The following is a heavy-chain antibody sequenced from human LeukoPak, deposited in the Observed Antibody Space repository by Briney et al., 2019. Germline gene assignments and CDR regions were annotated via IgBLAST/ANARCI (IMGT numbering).Heavy chain of an antibody. Sequence: GESLKISCKGSGYSFTSYWIGWVRQMPGKGREWMGIIYPVDSDTRYSPSFQGQVTISADESISTAYLQWSSLKASDTAMYYCAGLGGLTVTTNYFDYWGQGTLVTVSS. D-gene: IGHD4-17*01. CDR3: AGLGGLTVTTNYFDY. V-gene: IGHV5-51*01. CDR1: GYSFTSYW. CDR2: IYPVDSDT. J-gene: IGHJ4*02.